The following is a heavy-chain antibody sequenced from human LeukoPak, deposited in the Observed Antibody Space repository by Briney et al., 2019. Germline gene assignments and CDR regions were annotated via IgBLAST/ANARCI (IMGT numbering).Heavy chain of an antibody. CDR2: ISGSGGST. J-gene: IGHJ4*02. V-gene: IGHV3-23*01. D-gene: IGHD2-21*02. CDR3: ARGPAKYCGGDCYETPFDY. CDR1: GFTFSSYA. Sequence: GGSLRLSCAASGFTFSSYAMSWVRQAPGKGLEWVSAISGSGGSTHYADSVKGRFTISRDNSKNTLYLQMNSLRAEDTAVYYCARGPAKYCGGDCYETPFDYWGQGTLVTVSS.